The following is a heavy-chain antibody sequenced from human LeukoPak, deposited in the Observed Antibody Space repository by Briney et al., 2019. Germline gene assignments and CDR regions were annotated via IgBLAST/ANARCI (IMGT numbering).Heavy chain of an antibody. CDR1: GGSISSGDYY. Sequence: SETLSLTCTVSGGSISSGDYYWSWIRQPPGKGLEWIGYIYYSGSTYYNPSLKSRVTISVDTSKKQFSLKLSSVTAADTAVYYCARLSGEQQLVPDYWGQGTLVTVSS. CDR2: IYYSGST. CDR3: ARLSGEQQLVPDY. J-gene: IGHJ4*02. V-gene: IGHV4-30-4*01. D-gene: IGHD6-13*01.